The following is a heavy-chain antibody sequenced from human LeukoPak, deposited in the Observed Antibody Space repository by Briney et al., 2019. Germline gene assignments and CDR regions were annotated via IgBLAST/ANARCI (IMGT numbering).Heavy chain of an antibody. Sequence: GGSLRLSCAASGFTFSSYGMHWVRQAPGKGLEWVTVISYDGSNKYYADSVKSRFTISRDNSKNTLYLQMNSLRAEDTAVYYCAKDPPYSSSWYGYYYYYGMDVWGQGTTVTVSS. CDR3: AKDPPYSSSWYGYYYYYGMDV. CDR2: ISYDGSNK. V-gene: IGHV3-30*18. D-gene: IGHD6-13*01. J-gene: IGHJ6*02. CDR1: GFTFSSYG.